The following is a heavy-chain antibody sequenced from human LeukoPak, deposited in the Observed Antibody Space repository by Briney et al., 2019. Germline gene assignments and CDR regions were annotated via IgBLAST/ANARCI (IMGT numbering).Heavy chain of an antibody. CDR1: GFTFSRNA. CDR3: ARPLDSSNNYFDY. CDR2: ISSNSNYM. D-gene: IGHD6-13*01. V-gene: IGHV3-21*01. Sequence: GGSLRLSCAASGFTFSRNAMNWVRQAPGKGLEWVSFISSNSNYMSYADSVKGRFTISRDNAKNSLYLQMNSLRAEDTAVYYCARPLDSSNNYFDYWGQGTLVTVSA. J-gene: IGHJ4*02.